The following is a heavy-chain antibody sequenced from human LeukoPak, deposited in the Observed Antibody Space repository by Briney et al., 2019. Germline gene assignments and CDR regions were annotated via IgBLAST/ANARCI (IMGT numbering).Heavy chain of an antibody. Sequence: PGGSLRLSCAASGFIFSNYAMSWVRQAPGKGLEWVSGISNSADSTYYAVSVKGRFTISRDNSTNTLYLQMNSLRAEDTAVYYCAKDRDFWSGYYDFDFWGRGTLVTVSS. D-gene: IGHD3-3*01. J-gene: IGHJ4*02. CDR3: AKDRDFWSGYYDFDF. CDR1: GFIFSNYA. CDR2: ISNSADST. V-gene: IGHV3-23*01.